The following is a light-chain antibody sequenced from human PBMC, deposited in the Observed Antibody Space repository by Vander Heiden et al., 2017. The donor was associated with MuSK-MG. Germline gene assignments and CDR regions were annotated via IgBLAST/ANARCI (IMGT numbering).Light chain of an antibody. V-gene: IGKV1-33*01. CDR3: QQYDNLPYT. CDR2: DAS. CDR1: QDISNY. Sequence: DTQITLSPSSLPASVGDRVTITCQASQDISNYLNWYQQKPGKAPKLLIYDASNLETGVPSRFSGSGSGTDFTFTISSLQPEDIATYYCQQYDNLPYTFGQGTKVEIK. J-gene: IGKJ2*01.